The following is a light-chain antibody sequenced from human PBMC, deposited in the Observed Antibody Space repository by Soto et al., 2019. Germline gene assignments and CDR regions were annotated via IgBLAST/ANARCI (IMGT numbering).Light chain of an antibody. CDR1: QTVSRN. Sequence: EVVMTPSPATLSVSPGERATLSCRASQTVSRNLAWYQQKPGQAPRLLIYGASTRATGIPDRFSGSGSGTDFTLTITRLEPEDSAVYFCQQYTGPPTTFGQGTRLEI. J-gene: IGKJ5*01. CDR2: GAS. CDR3: QQYTGPPTT. V-gene: IGKV3-15*01.